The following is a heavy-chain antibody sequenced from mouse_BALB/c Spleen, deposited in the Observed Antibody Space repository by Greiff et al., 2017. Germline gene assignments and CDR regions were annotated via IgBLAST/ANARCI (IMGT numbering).Heavy chain of an antibody. CDR2: IWAGGST. J-gene: IGHJ3*01. D-gene: IGHD4-1*01. V-gene: IGHV2-9*02. CDR1: GLSVNRYG. CDR3: ARDQTGTAY. Sequence: VQVVESGPGLVAPSQSLSITCTVAGLSVNRYGVHGVRQPPGKGLEWLGVIWAGGSTNYNSALMSRLSISKDNSKCLVFLKMNSLQTDDTAMYYCARDQTGTAYWGQGTLVTVSA.